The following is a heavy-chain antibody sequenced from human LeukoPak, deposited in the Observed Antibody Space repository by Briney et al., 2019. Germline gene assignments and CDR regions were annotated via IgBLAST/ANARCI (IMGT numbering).Heavy chain of an antibody. J-gene: IGHJ4*02. V-gene: IGHV4-34*01. CDR2: ISHSGYT. CDR1: GGSFSDYF. Sequence: PSETLSLTCAFYGGSFSDYFFVWIRQSPGKGLEWIGEISHSGYTNYKPSLRSRVTISLDSSKSQFSLRLSSVTAADTAVYYCTRCLSGDHKPPYDYWGQGTLVTVSS. D-gene: IGHD3-10*02. CDR3: TRCLSGDHKPPYDY.